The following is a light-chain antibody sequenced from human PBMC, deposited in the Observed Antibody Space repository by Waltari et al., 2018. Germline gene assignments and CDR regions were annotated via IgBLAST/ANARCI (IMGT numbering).Light chain of an antibody. V-gene: IGKV1-5*03. CDR2: KAS. J-gene: IGKJ1*01. CDR1: QSIVGW. Sequence: DIKMTQSTSPLSASVADRVTITCRASQSIVGWLAWYQQKPGKAPNLLIYKASNLESGVPSRFSGSGSGTEFTLTISSLQPDDFATYYCQQYKSYSRTFGQGTKVEIK. CDR3: QQYKSYSRT.